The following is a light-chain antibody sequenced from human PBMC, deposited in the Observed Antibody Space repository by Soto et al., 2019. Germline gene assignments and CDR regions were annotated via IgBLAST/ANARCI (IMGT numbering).Light chain of an antibody. CDR3: CSYAGAYSVV. V-gene: IGLV2-11*01. Sequence: QSALTQPRSVSGSPGQSVSISCSGTSSDVGGYNYVSWYQQHPDKAPQLMIYDVTRRPSGVPDRFSGSKSGNTASLTISGLQAEDEADYYCCSYAGAYSVVFGGGTKLTVL. CDR1: SSDVGGYNY. CDR2: DVT. J-gene: IGLJ2*01.